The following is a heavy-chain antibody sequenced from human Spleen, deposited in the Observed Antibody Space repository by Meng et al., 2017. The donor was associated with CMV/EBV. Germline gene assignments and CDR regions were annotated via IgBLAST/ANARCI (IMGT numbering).Heavy chain of an antibody. J-gene: IGHJ4*02. Sequence: AAVKVSCKASGYTFTSYYMHWVRQAPGQGREWMGIINPSGGNTDYAQKFQGRVTMTRDTSTSTVYMELSSLRSEDTAVYYCTREGGGITGTTGPDYWGQGTLVTVSS. CDR1: GYTFTSYY. D-gene: IGHD1-20*01. CDR2: INPSGGNT. CDR3: TREGGGITGTTGPDY. V-gene: IGHV1-46*01.